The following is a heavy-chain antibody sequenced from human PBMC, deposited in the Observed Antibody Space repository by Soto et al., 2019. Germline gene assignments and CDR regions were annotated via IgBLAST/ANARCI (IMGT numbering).Heavy chain of an antibody. CDR1: GFRFTNHW. Sequence: PGGSLRLSCAASGFRFTNHWMSWVRQAPGRGLQWVANVNEDGSEKYYVDSVKGRFTISRDNSKNTLYLQMNSLRAEDTAVYYCAKDTGAYYYGVDVWGQGTTVTVSS. J-gene: IGHJ6*02. V-gene: IGHV3-7*01. D-gene: IGHD4-17*01. CDR2: VNEDGSEK. CDR3: AKDTGAYYYGVDV.